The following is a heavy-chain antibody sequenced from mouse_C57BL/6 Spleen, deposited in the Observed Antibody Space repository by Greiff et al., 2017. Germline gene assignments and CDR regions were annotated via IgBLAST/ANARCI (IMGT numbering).Heavy chain of an antibody. V-gene: IGHV5-4*01. CDR2: ISDGGSYT. CDR1: GFTFSSYA. CDR3: AREVYGSSSYYFDY. D-gene: IGHD1-1*01. Sequence: EVQVVESGGGLVKPGGSLKLSCAASGFTFSSYAMSWVRQTPEKRLEWVATISDGGSYTYYPDNVKGRFTISRDNAKNNLYLQMSHLKSEDTAMYYCAREVYGSSSYYFDYWGQGTTLTVSS. J-gene: IGHJ2*01.